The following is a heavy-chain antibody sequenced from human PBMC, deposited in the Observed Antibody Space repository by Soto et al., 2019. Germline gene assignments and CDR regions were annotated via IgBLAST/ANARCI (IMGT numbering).Heavy chain of an antibody. CDR2: INAAGNFL. CDR3: AVDLGGYDRFDL. V-gene: IGHV3-21*02. Sequence: VRLVESGGGLVKPGGSLRLSCAASGFGFTDYTMAWLRQTPGGGLEWVSSINAAGNFLSYADSFKGRATISRDNAKESLFLQLTSLRVEDTAVSYPAVDLGGYDRFDLWGEGTRVSVSS. J-gene: IGHJ4*02. D-gene: IGHD5-12*01. CDR1: GFGFTDYT.